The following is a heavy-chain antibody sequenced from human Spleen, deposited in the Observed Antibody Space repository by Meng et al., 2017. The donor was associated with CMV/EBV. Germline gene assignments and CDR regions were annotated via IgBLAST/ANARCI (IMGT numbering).Heavy chain of an antibody. D-gene: IGHD2-2*02. Sequence: GESLKISCAASGFNFMTYGMHWVRQAPGKGLEWVSTISGNGASTYYADSVKGRLTISRDNSKSTLYLQMNSLRAEDTAIYYCAKVDIVVVPAAILIIAEYFHHWGQGTLVTVSS. V-gene: IGHV3-23*01. CDR2: ISGNGAST. J-gene: IGHJ1*01. CDR3: AKVDIVVVPAAILIIAEYFHH. CDR1: GFNFMTYG.